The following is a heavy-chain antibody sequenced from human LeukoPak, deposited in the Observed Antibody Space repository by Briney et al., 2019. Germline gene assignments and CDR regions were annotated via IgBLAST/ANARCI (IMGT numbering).Heavy chain of an antibody. CDR3: ARGYSKVVAARSYYYMDV. CDR2: MNPNSGNT. Sequence: ASVKVSCKASVYTFTSYDINWVRQATGQRLEWMGWMNPNSGNTGYAQKFQGRVTMTRNTSISTAYMELSSLRSEDTAVYYCARGYSKVVAARSYYYMDVWGKGTTVTVSS. J-gene: IGHJ6*03. D-gene: IGHD2-15*01. CDR1: VYTFTSYD. V-gene: IGHV1-8*01.